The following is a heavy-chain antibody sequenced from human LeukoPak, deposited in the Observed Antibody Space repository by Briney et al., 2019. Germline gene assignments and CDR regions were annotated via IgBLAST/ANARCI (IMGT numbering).Heavy chain of an antibody. D-gene: IGHD2-2*02. CDR1: GYTFTGYY. V-gene: IGHV1-2*02. CDR2: INPNSGGT. Sequence: ASVKVSCKASGYTFTGYYMHWVRQAPGQELEWMGWINPNSGGTNYAQKFQGRVTMTRDTSISTAYMELSRLRSDDTAVYYCAREYCSSTSCYKAKNYWGQGTLVTVSS. CDR3: AREYCSSTSCYKAKNY. J-gene: IGHJ4*02.